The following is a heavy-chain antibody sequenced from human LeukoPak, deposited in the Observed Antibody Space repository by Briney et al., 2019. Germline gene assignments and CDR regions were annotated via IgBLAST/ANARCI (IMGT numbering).Heavy chain of an antibody. Sequence: SQTLSLTCTVSGGPIKTVGYSWTWIRQPAGKGLEWIGRVYISGNTDQNPSLKSRVPVSMDSYKNQFALEMKSVTAAETAVYYCTRGWSSAGVFDRWGQGTVVTVSS. D-gene: IGHD6-19*01. J-gene: IGHJ3*02. CDR3: TRGWSSAGVFDR. CDR1: GGPIKTVGYS. CDR2: VYISGNT. V-gene: IGHV4-61*02.